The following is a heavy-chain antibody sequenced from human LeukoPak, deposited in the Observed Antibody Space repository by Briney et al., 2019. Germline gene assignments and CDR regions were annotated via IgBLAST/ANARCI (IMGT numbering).Heavy chain of an antibody. CDR2: VDPEDGET. J-gene: IGHJ4*02. D-gene: IGHD3-22*01. CDR3: ATDIMIVADGPIDY. V-gene: IGHV1-69-2*01. Sequence: ASVKISCKVSGYTFTDYYMHWVQQAPGKGLEWMGLVDPEDGETIYAEKFQGRVTITADTSTDTAYMELSSLRSEDTAVYYCATDIMIVADGPIDYWGQGTLVTVSS. CDR1: GYTFTDYY.